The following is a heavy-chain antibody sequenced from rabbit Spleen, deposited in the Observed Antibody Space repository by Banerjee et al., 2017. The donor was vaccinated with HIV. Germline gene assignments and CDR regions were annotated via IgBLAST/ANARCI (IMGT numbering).Heavy chain of an antibody. CDR3: ARESGSNFSCGGMDL. CDR2: IDSGSSGFT. D-gene: IGHD4-2*01. J-gene: IGHJ6*01. Sequence: QSLEESGGDLVKPAASLLLTCTASGVSFSFSSYMSWVRQAPGKGLEWIACIDSGSSGFTYFVSWAKGRFTISKTSSTTVTLQMTSLTAADTAAYFCARESGSNFSCGGMDLWGPGTLVTVS. CDR1: GVSFSFSSY. V-gene: IGHV1S40*01.